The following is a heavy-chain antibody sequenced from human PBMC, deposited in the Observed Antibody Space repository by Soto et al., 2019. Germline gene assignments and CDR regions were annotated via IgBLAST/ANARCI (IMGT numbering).Heavy chain of an antibody. CDR1: GGSISSSNW. V-gene: IGHV4-4*02. J-gene: IGHJ6*02. CDR3: AILLRSTYGMDV. D-gene: IGHD3-3*01. CDR2: IYHSGST. Sequence: QVQLQEWGPGLGKPSGTLSLTCAVSGGSISSSNWWTWVRQPPGKGLEWIGEIYHSGSTNYNPSLKSRVTISVDKSKNQFSLKVTSVTAADTAVYYCAILLRSTYGMDVWGQGTTVTVSS.